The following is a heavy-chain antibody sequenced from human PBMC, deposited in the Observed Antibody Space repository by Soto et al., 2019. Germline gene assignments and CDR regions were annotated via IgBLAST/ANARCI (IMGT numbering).Heavy chain of an antibody. CDR2: INAGNGNT. Sequence: QVQLVQSGAEEKKPGASVKVSCKASGYTFTNYAMHWVRQAPGQRLEWMGWINAGNGNTKYSQKFQGRVTITRDTSASTAYMELSSLRSEDTAVYYRARVSGSYLPDYWGQGTLVTVSS. J-gene: IGHJ4*02. CDR3: ARVSGSYLPDY. CDR1: GYTFTNYA. D-gene: IGHD6-19*01. V-gene: IGHV1-3*05.